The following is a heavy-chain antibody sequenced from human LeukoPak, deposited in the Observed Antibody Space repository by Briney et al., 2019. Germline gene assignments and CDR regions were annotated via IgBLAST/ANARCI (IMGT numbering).Heavy chain of an antibody. CDR3: AKDMGCGSGLGRKYYYYGMDV. J-gene: IGHJ6*02. CDR1: GFSLDDYA. CDR2: ISGNSGSI. Sequence: GRSLRLSCAASGFSLDDYAMHWVRQAPGKGLEWVSGISGNSGSIGYADSVKGRFTISRDNAKNSLYLQMNSLRAEDTALYYCAKDMGCGSGLGRKYYYYGMDVWGQGTTVTVSS. D-gene: IGHD3-10*01. V-gene: IGHV3-9*01.